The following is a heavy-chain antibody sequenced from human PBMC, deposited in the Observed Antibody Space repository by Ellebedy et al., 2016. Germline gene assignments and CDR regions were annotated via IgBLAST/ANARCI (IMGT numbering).Heavy chain of an antibody. V-gene: IGHV1-2*02. CDR1: RYTFTGYY. D-gene: IGHD6-19*01. Sequence: ASVKVSXKASRYTFTGYYMHWVRQAPGQGLEWMGWINPNSGGTNYAQKFQGRVTMTRDTSISTAYMELSRLRSDDTAVYYCARSTGYSSGFDYWGQGTLVTVSS. CDR2: INPNSGGT. CDR3: ARSTGYSSGFDY. J-gene: IGHJ4*02.